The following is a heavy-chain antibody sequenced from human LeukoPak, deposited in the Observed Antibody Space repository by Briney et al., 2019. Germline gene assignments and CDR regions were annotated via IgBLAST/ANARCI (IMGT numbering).Heavy chain of an antibody. V-gene: IGHV3-48*03. J-gene: IGHJ5*02. CDR2: ISSSGSSI. CDR3: ATDGAGFDT. Sequence: GGSLRLSCAASGFTFSNYEMNWVRQAPGKGLEWVSYISSSGSSIDYADSVKGRFTVSRDNAKNSLFLQMNSLRVEDTAVYYCATDGAGFDTWGQGVLVTVSS. CDR1: GFTFSNYE.